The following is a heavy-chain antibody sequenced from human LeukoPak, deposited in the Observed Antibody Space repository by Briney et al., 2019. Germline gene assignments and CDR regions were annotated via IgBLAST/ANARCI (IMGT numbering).Heavy chain of an antibody. V-gene: IGHV4-61*02. CDR2: IYTSGST. CDR3: ARVRDSSGSFIDAFDI. Sequence: SETLSLTCTVSGGSISSGSYYWSWIRQPAGKGLEWIGRIYTSGSTNYNPSLKSRVTISVDTSKNQFSLKLSSVTAADTAVYYCARVRDSSGSFIDAFDIWGQGTMVTVSS. CDR1: GGSISSGSYY. J-gene: IGHJ3*02. D-gene: IGHD3-22*01.